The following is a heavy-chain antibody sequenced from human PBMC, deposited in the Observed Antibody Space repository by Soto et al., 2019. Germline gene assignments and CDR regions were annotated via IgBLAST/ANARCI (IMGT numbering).Heavy chain of an antibody. CDR2: MNPKRGDT. CDR1: GYTFNIYD. J-gene: IGHJ4*02. Sequence: QVQLVQSGAEVKKPGASVKVSCQASGYTFNIYDIHWVRQATGQGLEWMGWMNPKRGDTTYAQKLQGRVTMTRDTTISTAYMELSSLSSDDSALYYCARVAGSGVFIAYWGQGTQVTVSS. V-gene: IGHV1-8*01. D-gene: IGHD3-10*01. CDR3: ARVAGSGVFIAY.